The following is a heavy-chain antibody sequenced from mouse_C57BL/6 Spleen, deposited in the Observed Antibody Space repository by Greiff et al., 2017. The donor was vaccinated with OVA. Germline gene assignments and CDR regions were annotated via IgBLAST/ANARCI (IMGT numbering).Heavy chain of an antibody. D-gene: IGHD2-5*01. J-gene: IGHJ4*01. CDR1: GFSFNTYA. Sequence: EVKLVESGGGLVQPKGSLKLSCAASGFSFNTYAMNWVRQAPGKGLEWVARIRSKSNNYATYYADSVKDRFTISRDDSESMLYLQMNNLKTEDTAMYYCVRYYSMAMDYWGQGTSVTVSS. V-gene: IGHV10-1*01. CDR2: IRSKSNNYAT. CDR3: VRYYSMAMDY.